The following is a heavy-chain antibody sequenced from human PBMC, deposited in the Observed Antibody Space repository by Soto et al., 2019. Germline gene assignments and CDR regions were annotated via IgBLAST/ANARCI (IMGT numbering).Heavy chain of an antibody. D-gene: IGHD2-2*01. V-gene: IGHV1-2*02. CDR3: ARLTVPLDIVVLPAASFDF. Sequence: ASVPVSCKASGYTFTAYYRHWVRQAAGQGLEWMGWINPNSGGTNYAQKFQGRVAMTRDTSISTAYMELSRLRSDDTAVYYCARLTVPLDIVVLPAASFDFWGQGALVTVSS. J-gene: IGHJ4*02. CDR1: GYTFTAYY. CDR2: INPNSGGT.